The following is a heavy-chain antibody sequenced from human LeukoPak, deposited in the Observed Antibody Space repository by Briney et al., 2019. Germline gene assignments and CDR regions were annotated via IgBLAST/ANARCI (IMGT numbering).Heavy chain of an antibody. J-gene: IGHJ2*01. CDR1: GGSVTTYY. V-gene: IGHV4-59*02. D-gene: IGHD3-22*01. CDR2: MYYTGYT. CDR3: ATIVFDSSKSHWYFDL. Sequence: SETLSLTCSVSGGSVTTYYWTWIRQHPGKGLEWIGYMYYTGYTNHNPSLKSRVTISVGTSRNQFSLKLNSVTAADTAVYYCATIVFDSSKSHWYFDLWGRGALVTVSS.